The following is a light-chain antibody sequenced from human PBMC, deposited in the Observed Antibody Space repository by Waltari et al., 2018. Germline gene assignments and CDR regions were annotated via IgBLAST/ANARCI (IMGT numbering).Light chain of an antibody. V-gene: IGKV3-20*01. CDR1: QSVSRNY. CDR3: QQYNSYPLT. Sequence: EIVLTQSPGTLSLSPGERATFSCRASQSVSRNYFSWYQQKRGQPPRLLIYDTSSRATGIPARFSGRGAGTDFTLTISSLEPEDFATYYCQQYNSYPLTFGGGTKVEIK. CDR2: DTS. J-gene: IGKJ4*01.